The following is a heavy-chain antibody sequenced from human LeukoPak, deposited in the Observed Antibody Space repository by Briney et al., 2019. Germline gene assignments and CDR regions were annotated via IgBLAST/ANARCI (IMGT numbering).Heavy chain of an antibody. CDR3: ARGMHASKYYFDY. J-gene: IGHJ4*02. D-gene: IGHD2-8*01. V-gene: IGHV4-4*07. Sequence: SETLSLTCTVSGGSLSSYYWSWLRQPAGKGLEWIGRIYTSGSTNYNPSLTSRVTMSVDTPKNQFSLKLSSVTAADTAVYYCARGMHASKYYFDYWGQGTLVTVSS. CDR1: GGSLSSYY. CDR2: IYTSGST.